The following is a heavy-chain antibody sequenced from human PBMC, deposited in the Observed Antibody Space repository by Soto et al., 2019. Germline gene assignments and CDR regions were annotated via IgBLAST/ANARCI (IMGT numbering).Heavy chain of an antibody. J-gene: IGHJ5*02. CDR3: ARDPCSGGSCYSAVGWFDP. CDR1: GFTFSSYS. CDR2: ISSSSSYI. Sequence: GGSLRLSCVASGFTFSSYSMNWVRQAPGKGLEWVSSISSSSSYIYYADSVKGRFTISRDNAKNSLYLQMNSLRAEDTAVYYCARDPCSGGSCYSAVGWFDPWGQGTLVTVSS. D-gene: IGHD2-15*01. V-gene: IGHV3-21*01.